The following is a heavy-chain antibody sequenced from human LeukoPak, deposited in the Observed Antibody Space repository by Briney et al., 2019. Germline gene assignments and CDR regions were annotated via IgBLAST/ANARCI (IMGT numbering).Heavy chain of an antibody. Sequence: GASVKVSCKASGYTFTSYGISWVRQAPGQGLEWMGWISAYNGNTNYAQKLQGRVTMTTDTSTSTAYMELRSLRSDDTAVYYCARTPPRYYNGGGARFDPWGQGTLVTVSS. CDR3: ARTPPRYYNGGGARFDP. D-gene: IGHD5-24*01. CDR2: ISAYNGNT. J-gene: IGHJ5*02. V-gene: IGHV1-18*01. CDR1: GYTFTSYG.